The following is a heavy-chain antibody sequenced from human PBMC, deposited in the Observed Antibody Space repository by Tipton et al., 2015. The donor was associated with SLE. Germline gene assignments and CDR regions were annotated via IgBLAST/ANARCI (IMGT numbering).Heavy chain of an antibody. Sequence: TLSLTCTVSGDSISSYYWSWIRQPPGKGLEWIGYLYYTGTTNYNPSLKSRVTMSVDRSKNQFSLKVTSVTAADTAVYYCASAPHPHYFDYWGQGALVTVSS. V-gene: IGHV4-59*01. J-gene: IGHJ4*02. CDR2: LYYTGTT. CDR3: ASAPHPHYFDY. CDR1: GDSISSYY.